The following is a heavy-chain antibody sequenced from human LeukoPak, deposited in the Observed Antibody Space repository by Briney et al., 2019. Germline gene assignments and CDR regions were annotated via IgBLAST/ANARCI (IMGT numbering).Heavy chain of an antibody. CDR2: ISGSGGST. CDR1: GFTISSYA. CDR3: AKVGYCSSTSRYREIGY. D-gene: IGHD2-2*02. Sequence: GGSLRLSCAASGFTISSYAMSWVRQAPGKGLEWVSAISGSGGSTYYADSVKGRFTISRDNSKNTLYLQMNSLRAEDTAVYYCAKVGYCSSTSRYREIGYWGQGTLVTVSS. J-gene: IGHJ4*02. V-gene: IGHV3-23*01.